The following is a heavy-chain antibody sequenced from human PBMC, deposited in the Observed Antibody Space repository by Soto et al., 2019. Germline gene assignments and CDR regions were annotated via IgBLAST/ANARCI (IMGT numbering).Heavy chain of an antibody. V-gene: IGHV3-21*03. CDR2: SIGSSTYI. J-gene: IGHJ4*02. CDR3: ARDVPNWNFES. Sequence: EVQLVESGGGLVKPGGSLRLSCAASGFSFSTYSMNWVRQAPGKGLEWVSSSIGSSTYIFYADSVKGRFTISRDNAKNSLYLQMNSLRAEDTAVYYCARDVPNWNFESWGQGTLVTVSP. D-gene: IGHD1-1*01. CDR1: GFSFSTYS.